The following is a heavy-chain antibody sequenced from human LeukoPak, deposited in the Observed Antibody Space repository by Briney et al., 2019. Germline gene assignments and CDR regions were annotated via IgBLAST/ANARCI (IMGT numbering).Heavy chain of an antibody. V-gene: IGHV4-59*01. D-gene: IGHD3-3*01. Sequence: PSETLSLTCTVSGGSISSYYWSWIRQPPGKGLEWIGYIYYSGSTNYNPSLKSRATISVDTSKNQFSLKLSSVTAADTAVYYCARGRYDFWSGYIDYWGQGTLVTVSS. CDR1: GGSISSYY. CDR2: IYYSGST. CDR3: ARGRYDFWSGYIDY. J-gene: IGHJ4*02.